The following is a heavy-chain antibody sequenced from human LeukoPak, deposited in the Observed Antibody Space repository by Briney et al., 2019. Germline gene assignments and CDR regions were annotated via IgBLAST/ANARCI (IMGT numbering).Heavy chain of an antibody. Sequence: GESLKISCKGSGYSFTSYWIGWVRQMPGKGLEWMGIIYPGDSDTRYSPSFQGQVTISADKSISTAYLQWSSLKASDTAMYYCASYGRGSGSYPYDAFDIWGQGTMVTVSS. CDR1: GYSFTSYW. CDR2: IYPGDSDT. J-gene: IGHJ3*02. D-gene: IGHD3-10*01. V-gene: IGHV5-51*01. CDR3: ASYGRGSGSYPYDAFDI.